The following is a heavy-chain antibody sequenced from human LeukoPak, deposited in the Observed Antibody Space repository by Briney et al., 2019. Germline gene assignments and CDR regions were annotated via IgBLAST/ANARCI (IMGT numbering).Heavy chain of an antibody. V-gene: IGHV1-24*01. CDR2: FDPEDGET. CDR1: GYTLTELS. CDR3: ARLVGATLGWFDP. J-gene: IGHJ5*02. Sequence: ASVKVSCKVSGYTLTELSMHWVRQAPGKGLEWMGGFDPEDGETIYAQKLQGRVTMTTDTSTSTAYMELRSLRSDDTAVYYCARLVGATLGWFDPWGQGTLVTVSS. D-gene: IGHD1-26*01.